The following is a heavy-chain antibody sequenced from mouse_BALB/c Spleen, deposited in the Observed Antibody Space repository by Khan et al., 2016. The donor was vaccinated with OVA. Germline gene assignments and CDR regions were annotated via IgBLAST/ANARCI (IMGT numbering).Heavy chain of an antibody. CDR1: GYSFTGYF. CDR3: ARKNGSDFDY. D-gene: IGHD1-1*01. V-gene: IGHV1-20*02. J-gene: IGHJ2*01. Sequence: VQLKQSGPELVKPGASVKISCKASGYSFTGYFMNWVIQSHGKSLEWIGRINPHIGETFYNQKFKDKATLTVDESSTTAHMELRSLSSEDSAVYYCARKNGSDFDYWGQGTTLTVSS. CDR2: INPHIGET.